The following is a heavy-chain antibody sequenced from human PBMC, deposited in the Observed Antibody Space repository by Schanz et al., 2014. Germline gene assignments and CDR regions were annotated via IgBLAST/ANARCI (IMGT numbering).Heavy chain of an antibody. D-gene: IGHD5-12*01. V-gene: IGHV3-33*08. CDR2: MWNDGIKT. Sequence: QVQLVESGGGVVQPGRSLRLSCAASGITLSGYGLHWVRQAPGKGLEWVAVMWNDGIKTHYADSGKGRFTISRDNSKNTVYLQMNSLRTDDTAMYYCAREYSSYGTVYYWGQGTLVTVSS. CDR3: AREYSSYGTVYY. CDR1: GITLSGYG. J-gene: IGHJ4*02.